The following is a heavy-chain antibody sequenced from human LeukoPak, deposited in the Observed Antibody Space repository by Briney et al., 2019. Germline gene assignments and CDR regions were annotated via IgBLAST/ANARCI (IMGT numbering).Heavy chain of an antibody. CDR1: GYTFTGYY. CDR3: ARAIYDYVWGSYRYDFDY. J-gene: IGHJ4*02. D-gene: IGHD3-16*02. CDR2: INPNSGGT. Sequence: ASVKVSCKASGYTFTGYYMHWVRQAPGQGLEWMGWINPNSGGTNYAQKFQGWVTMTRDTSISTAYMELSRLRSDDTAVYYCARAIYDYVWGSYRYDFDYWGQGTLVTVSS. V-gene: IGHV1-2*04.